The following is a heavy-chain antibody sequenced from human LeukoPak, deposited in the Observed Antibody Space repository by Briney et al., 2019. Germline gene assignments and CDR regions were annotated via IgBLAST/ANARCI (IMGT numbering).Heavy chain of an antibody. Sequence: GGSLRLSCAASGFTFSSYSMNWVRQAPGKGLEWVSSISSSSSYIYYADSVKGRFSISRDNAKNSLYLQMNSLRAGDTAVYYCARARTNFDDAFDIWGQGTMVTVSS. V-gene: IGHV3-21*01. CDR1: GFTFSSYS. CDR2: ISSSSSYI. J-gene: IGHJ3*02. CDR3: ARARTNFDDAFDI.